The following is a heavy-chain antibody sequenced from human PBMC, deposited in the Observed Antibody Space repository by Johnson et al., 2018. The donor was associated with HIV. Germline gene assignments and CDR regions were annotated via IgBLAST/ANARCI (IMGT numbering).Heavy chain of an antibody. CDR3: TTDPYGWDAFDI. D-gene: IGHD2-8*02. CDR2: INWNGDNT. J-gene: IGHJ3*02. V-gene: IGHV3-20*04. CDR1: GFTFDDYG. Sequence: VQLVESGGGLVKPGGSLRLSCAASGFTFDDYGMSWVRQAPGKGLEWVSDINWNGDNTGYTDSVKGRFTISRDNAKNSLYLQMNSLRAEDTALYYCTTDPYGWDAFDIWGQGTLVTVSS.